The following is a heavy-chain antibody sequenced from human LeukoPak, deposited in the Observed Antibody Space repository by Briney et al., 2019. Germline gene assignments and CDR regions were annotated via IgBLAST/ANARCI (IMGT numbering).Heavy chain of an antibody. J-gene: IGHJ3*02. CDR3: ARGAAGTVRAFDI. D-gene: IGHD6-13*01. CDR1: GFSFSSYS. Sequence: GGSLRLSCAASGFSFSSYSMNWVRQAPGKGLEWVSSISSSSSYIYYADSVKGRFTISRDNAKNSLYLQMNSLRAEDTAVYYCARGAAGTVRAFDIWGQGTMVTVSS. CDR2: ISSSSSYI. V-gene: IGHV3-21*01.